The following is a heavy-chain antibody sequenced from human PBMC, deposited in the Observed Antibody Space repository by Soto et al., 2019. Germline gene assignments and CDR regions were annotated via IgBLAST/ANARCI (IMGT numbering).Heavy chain of an antibody. CDR1: GFTFNNYA. Sequence: GGSLRLSCAASGFTFNNYAMHWVRQAPGKGLEWVAFISYDGSSKYYADSVTGRFAISRDNSRNTLYLQMNSLRAEDTAVYYCARGDGYIYGNTFDSWGQGTLVTVSS. CDR3: ARGDGYIYGNTFDS. CDR2: ISYDGSSK. D-gene: IGHD5-18*01. J-gene: IGHJ4*02. V-gene: IGHV3-30*09.